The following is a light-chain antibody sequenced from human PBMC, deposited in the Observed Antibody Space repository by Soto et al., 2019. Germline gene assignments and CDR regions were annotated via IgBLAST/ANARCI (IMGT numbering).Light chain of an antibody. CDR2: GVS. CDR1: QSVLYSSNNRNY. Sequence: DIVMTQSPDSLAVSLGERATISCNSSQSVLYSSNNRNYLAWYQKKPGLAPRLLIYGVSSRAIGIPDKFSGGGSGTDFTLTISRLEPEDFAVYYCQVYGPSLTWTFGQGTKVEIK. V-gene: IGKV4-1*01. J-gene: IGKJ1*01. CDR3: QVYGPSLTWT.